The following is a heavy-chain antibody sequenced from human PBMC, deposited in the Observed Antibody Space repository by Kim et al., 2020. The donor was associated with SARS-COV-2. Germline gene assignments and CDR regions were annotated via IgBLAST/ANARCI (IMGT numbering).Heavy chain of an antibody. Sequence: SETLSLTCAVSGGSISSSNWWSWVRQPPGKGLEWIGEIYHSGSTNYNPSLKSRVTISVDKSKNQFSLKLSSVTAADTAVYYCARVVVVAAQGVYYDSSGYYYAFDIWGQGTMVTVSS. D-gene: IGHD3-22*01. CDR3: ARVVVVAAQGVYYDSSGYYYAFDI. CDR2: IYHSGST. J-gene: IGHJ3*02. CDR1: GGSISSSNW. V-gene: IGHV4-4*02.